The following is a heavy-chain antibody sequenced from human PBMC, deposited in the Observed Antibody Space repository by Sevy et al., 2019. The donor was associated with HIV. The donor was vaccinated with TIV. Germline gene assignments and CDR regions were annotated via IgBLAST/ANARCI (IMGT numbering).Heavy chain of an antibody. D-gene: IGHD3-16*01. CDR2: ITSNGNTI. Sequence: GGSLRLSCAASGFIFSDRYMNWIRQAPGKGLEWIAYITSNGNTIYYADSVKGRFTTSRDNAKNSLFLQMNSLRAEDTAVYYCASSLLVDGRWGPPYGMDVWGQGTTVTVSS. V-gene: IGHV3-11*01. CDR1: GFIFSDRY. J-gene: IGHJ6*02. CDR3: ASSLLVDGRWGPPYGMDV.